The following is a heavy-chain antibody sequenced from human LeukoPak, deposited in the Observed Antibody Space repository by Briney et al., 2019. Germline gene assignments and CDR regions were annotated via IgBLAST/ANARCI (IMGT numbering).Heavy chain of an antibody. D-gene: IGHD2-8*02. CDR3: ARGTGLDY. CDR1: GFTFSGYA. Sequence: GRSLRLSCAASGFTFSGYAIHWVRQAPGRGLEWVANIKQDGSDKYYVDSVKGRFTISRDNAKNSLYLQMNSLSAEDTAVYYCARGTGLDYWGQGTLVTVSS. CDR2: IKQDGSDK. V-gene: IGHV3-7*05. J-gene: IGHJ4*02.